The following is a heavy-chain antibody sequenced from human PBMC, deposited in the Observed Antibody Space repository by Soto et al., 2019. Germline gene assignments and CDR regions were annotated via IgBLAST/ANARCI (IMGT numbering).Heavy chain of an antibody. CDR3: ARDRTPGNYDFWSGYFYSARGSHYYYYYMDV. J-gene: IGHJ6*03. CDR1: GYTFTSYD. Sequence: ASVKVSCKASGYTFTSYDINWVRQATGQGLEWMGWMNPNSGNTDYAQKFQGRVTMTRNTSISTAYMELSSLRSEDTAVYYCARDRTPGNYDFWSGYFYSARGSHYYYYYMDVWGKGTTVTVSS. CDR2: MNPNSGNT. V-gene: IGHV1-8*01. D-gene: IGHD3-3*01.